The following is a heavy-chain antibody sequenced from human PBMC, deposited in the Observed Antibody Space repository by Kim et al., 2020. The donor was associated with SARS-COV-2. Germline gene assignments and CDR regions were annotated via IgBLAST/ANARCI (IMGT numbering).Heavy chain of an antibody. J-gene: IGHJ3*02. CDR2: ISSSSSTI. CDR1: GFTFSSYS. D-gene: IGHD3-10*01. Sequence: GGSLRLSCAASGFTFSSYSMNWVRQAPGKGLEWVSYISSSSSTIYYADSVKGRFTISRDNAKNSLYLQMNSLRDEDTAVYYCARENHPDEYYYGSGSYYNLNAFDIWGQGTMVTVSS. CDR3: ARENHPDEYYYGSGSYYNLNAFDI. V-gene: IGHV3-48*02.